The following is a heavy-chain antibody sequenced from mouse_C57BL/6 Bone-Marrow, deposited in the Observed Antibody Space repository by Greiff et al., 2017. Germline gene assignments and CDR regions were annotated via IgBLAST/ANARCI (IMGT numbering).Heavy chain of an antibody. Sequence: QVHVKQPGAELVRPGSSVKLSCKASGYTFTSYWMHWVKQRPIQGLEWIGNIDPSDSETHYNPKFKDKATLTVDKSSNTAYMQLSSLTSEDSAVYYCARCYFAYYAMDYWGQGTSVTVSS. CDR2: IDPSDSET. CDR1: GYTFTSYW. D-gene: IGHD2-12*01. CDR3: ARCYFAYYAMDY. J-gene: IGHJ4*01. V-gene: IGHV1-52*01.